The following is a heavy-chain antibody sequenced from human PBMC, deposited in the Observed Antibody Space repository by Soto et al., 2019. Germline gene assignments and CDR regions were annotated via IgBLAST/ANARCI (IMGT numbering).Heavy chain of an antibody. CDR3: AKEKTQCSGGSCYGYFDY. V-gene: IGHV3-30*02. D-gene: IGHD2-15*01. Sequence: SVKGRFTISRDNSMNRLYLQVNSLRGDDTAVYYCAKEKTQCSGGSCYGYFDYWGQGTLVTVSS. J-gene: IGHJ4*02.